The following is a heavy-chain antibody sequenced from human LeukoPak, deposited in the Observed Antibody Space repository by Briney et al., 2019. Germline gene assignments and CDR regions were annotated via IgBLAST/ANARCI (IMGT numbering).Heavy chain of an antibody. CDR3: ARALLPNYDFWSGLDY. CDR2: ISYDGSNK. Sequence: GGSQRLSCAASGFTFSSYAMHWVRQAPGKGLEWVAVISYDGSNKYYADSVKGRFTISRDNSKNTLYLQMNSLRAGDTAVYYCARALLPNYDFWSGLDYWGQGTLVTVSS. D-gene: IGHD3-3*01. J-gene: IGHJ4*02. V-gene: IGHV3-30-3*01. CDR1: GFTFSSYA.